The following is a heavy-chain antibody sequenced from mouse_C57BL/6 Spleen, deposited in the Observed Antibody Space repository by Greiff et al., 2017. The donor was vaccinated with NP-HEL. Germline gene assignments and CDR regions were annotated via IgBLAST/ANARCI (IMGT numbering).Heavy chain of an antibody. V-gene: IGHV2-5*01. CDR1: GFSLTSYG. CDR3: AKDEAWFAY. J-gene: IGHJ3*01. Sequence: VKLVESGPGLVQPSQSLSITCTVSGFSLTSYGLHWVRQSPGKGLEWLGLIWRGGSTDYNAAFMSRLSITKDNSKSQVFFKINSLQADDTAIYYCAKDEAWFAYWGQGTLVTVSA. CDR2: IWRGGST.